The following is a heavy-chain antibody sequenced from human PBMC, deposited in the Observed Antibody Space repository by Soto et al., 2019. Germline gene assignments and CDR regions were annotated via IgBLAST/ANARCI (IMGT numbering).Heavy chain of an antibody. J-gene: IGHJ6*02. CDR1: GGSISSYY. D-gene: IGHD7-27*01. V-gene: IGHV4-59*01. CDR3: ARALNWGSTPIYHYYGMDV. Sequence: SETLSLTCTVSGGSISSYYWSWIRQPPGKGLEWIGYIYYSGSTNYNPSLKSRVTISVDTSKNQFSLKLSSVTAADTAVYYCARALNWGSTPIYHYYGMDVWGQGTTVTVSS. CDR2: IYYSGST.